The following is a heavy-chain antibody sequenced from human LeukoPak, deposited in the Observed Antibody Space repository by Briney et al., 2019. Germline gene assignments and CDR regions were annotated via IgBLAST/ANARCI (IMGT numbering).Heavy chain of an antibody. V-gene: IGHV3-23*01. CDR2: ISGVGTST. D-gene: IGHD1-26*01. CDR1: VVPFSIDC. J-gene: IGHJ4*02. Sequence: PGGCLRLSCTATVVPFSIDCVSWVRQAPGKGLEWVYTISGVGTSTYFADSVRGRFTISRDNSKNTLYLQMNSLRAEDTAVYYCVKAYSGSYSPIDYWGQGTLVTVSS. CDR3: VKAYSGSYSPIDY.